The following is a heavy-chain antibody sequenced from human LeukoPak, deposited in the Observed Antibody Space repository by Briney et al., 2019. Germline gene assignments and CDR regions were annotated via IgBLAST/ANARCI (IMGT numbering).Heavy chain of an antibody. D-gene: IGHD2-2*01. CDR2: IRYDGNIK. CDR1: GFTFSSYG. V-gene: IGHV3-30*02. J-gene: IGHJ6*03. CDR3: ARDRTCTSCYVYYYYYMDV. Sequence: GGSLRLSCVASGFTFSSYGMHWVRQAPGKGLEWVAFIRYDGNIKYYADSVKGRFTISRDNSKNTLYLQMNSLRAEDTAVYYCARDRTCTSCYVYYYYYMDVWGKGTTVTVSS.